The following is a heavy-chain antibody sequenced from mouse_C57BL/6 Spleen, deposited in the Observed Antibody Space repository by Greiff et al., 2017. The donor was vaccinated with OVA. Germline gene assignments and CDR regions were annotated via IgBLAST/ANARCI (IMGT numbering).Heavy chain of an antibody. CDR1: GYTFTSYW. D-gene: IGHD1-1*01. V-gene: IGHV1-64*01. CDR3: ASPTTVVGDWFAY. CDR2: IHPNSGST. Sequence: QVQLQQPGAELVKPGASVKLSCKASGYTFTSYWMHWVKQRPGQGLEWIGMIHPNSGSTNYNEKFKSKATLTVDKSSSTAYMQLRSLTSEDSAVYYCASPTTVVGDWFAYWGQGTLVTVSA. J-gene: IGHJ3*01.